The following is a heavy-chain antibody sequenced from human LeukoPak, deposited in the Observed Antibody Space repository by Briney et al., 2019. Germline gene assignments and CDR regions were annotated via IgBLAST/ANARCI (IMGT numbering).Heavy chain of an antibody. Sequence: PGGSLRLSCAASGFTFSSYAMSWVRQAPGKGLEWVSAISGSGGSTYYADSVKGRFTISRDNSKNTLYLQMNSLRAEDTAVYYCAREHDYGDYVSHYYGMDVWGQGTTVTVSS. V-gene: IGHV3-23*01. D-gene: IGHD4-17*01. CDR1: GFTFSSYA. J-gene: IGHJ6*02. CDR2: ISGSGGST. CDR3: AREHDYGDYVSHYYGMDV.